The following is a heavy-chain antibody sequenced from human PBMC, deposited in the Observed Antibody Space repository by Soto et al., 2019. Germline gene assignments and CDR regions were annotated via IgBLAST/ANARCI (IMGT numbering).Heavy chain of an antibody. CDR1: GFTFSSYG. V-gene: IGHV3-33*01. CDR3: ARDHPKNAYSSGWYNFDY. J-gene: IGHJ4*02. Sequence: PGGSLRLSCAASGFTFSSYGMHWVRQAPGEGLEWVAVIWYDGSNKYYADSVKGRFTISRDNSKNTLYLQMNSLRAEDTAVYYCARDHPKNAYSSGWYNFDYWGQGTLVTVSS. CDR2: IWYDGSNK. D-gene: IGHD6-19*01.